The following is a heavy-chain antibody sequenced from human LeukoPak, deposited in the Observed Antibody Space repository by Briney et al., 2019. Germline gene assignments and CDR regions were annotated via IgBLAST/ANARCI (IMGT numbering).Heavy chain of an antibody. CDR2: IDYEGGTT. V-gene: IGHV3-74*01. Sequence: QPGGSLRLSCAASGFTFDDYGMSWVRQAPGKGLVWVSRIDYEGGTTDYADSVEGRFTISRDNARNTLYLQMNSLRAEDTAIYYCARNNWGIDYWGLGTLVTVSS. CDR1: GFTFDDYG. CDR3: ARNNWGIDY. D-gene: IGHD1/OR15-1a*01. J-gene: IGHJ4*01.